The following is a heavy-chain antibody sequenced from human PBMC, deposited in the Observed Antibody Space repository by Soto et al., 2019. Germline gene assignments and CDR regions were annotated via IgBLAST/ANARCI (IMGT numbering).Heavy chain of an antibody. CDR3: ASRRITMVRGVILPDAFDI. D-gene: IGHD3-10*01. V-gene: IGHV3-23*01. Sequence: GGSLRLSCAASGFTFSSYAMSWVRQAPGKGLEWVSAISGSGGSTYYADSVKGRFTISRENSKNPLYLQMNSLRAEDTAVYFCASRRITMVRGVILPDAFDIWGQGTMVTVSS. J-gene: IGHJ3*02. CDR1: GFTFSSYA. CDR2: ISGSGGST.